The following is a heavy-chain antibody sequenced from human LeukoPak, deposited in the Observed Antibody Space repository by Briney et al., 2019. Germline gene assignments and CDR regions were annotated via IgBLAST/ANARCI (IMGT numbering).Heavy chain of an antibody. D-gene: IGHD1-1*01. CDR3: ARRIGTTQVVYMDV. CDR1: GYTFTGYY. J-gene: IGHJ6*03. CDR2: INPNSGGT. Sequence: ASVKVSCKASGYTFTGYYMHWVRQAPGQGLEWMGWINPNSGGTNYAQKFQGRVTMTRDTSISTAYMELSRLRSDDTAVYYCARRIGTTQVVYMDVWGKGTTVTISS. V-gene: IGHV1-2*02.